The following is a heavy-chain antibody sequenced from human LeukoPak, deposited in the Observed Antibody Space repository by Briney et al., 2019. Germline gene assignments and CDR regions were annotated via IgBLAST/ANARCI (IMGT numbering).Heavy chain of an antibody. CDR3: ARASGLAPAYYYFDY. J-gene: IGHJ4*02. D-gene: IGHD2-21*01. V-gene: IGHV4-59*01. CDR2: IYFSGDT. CDR1: GGPIRSYY. Sequence: SETLSLTCTVSGGPIRSYYWSWIRQPPGKGLEWIGYIYFSGDTNCNPSLKRRVTMSVDMSKNRFSLRLSSVTAADTAVYYCARASGLAPAYYYFDYWGQGTLVTVSS.